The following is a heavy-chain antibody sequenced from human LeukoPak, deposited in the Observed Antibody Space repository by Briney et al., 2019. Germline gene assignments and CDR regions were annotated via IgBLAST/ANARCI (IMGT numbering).Heavy chain of an antibody. CDR2: IIPILGIA. V-gene: IGHV1-69*04. Sequence: SVKVSCKASGGTFSSYTISWVRQAPGQGLEWMGRIIPILGIANYAQKFQGRVTITADKSTSTAYMELSSLRPEDTAVYYCAREISMTTVPNGAFDYWGQGTLVTVSS. CDR3: AREISMTTVPNGAFDY. J-gene: IGHJ4*02. D-gene: IGHD4-17*01. CDR1: GGTFSSYT.